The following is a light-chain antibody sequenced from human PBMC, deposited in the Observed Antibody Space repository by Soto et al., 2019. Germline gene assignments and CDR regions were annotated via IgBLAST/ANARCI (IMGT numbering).Light chain of an antibody. CDR1: QSISSW. Sequence: DIQMTQSPSTLSASVGDRVTITCRVSQSISSWLAWYQQKPGKAPKLLIYDASSLESGVPSRFSGRGSGTEFTLTISSLQPDDLATYFCQHYSTSYPWTFGQGTKVEIK. CDR3: QHYSTSYPWT. V-gene: IGKV1-5*01. J-gene: IGKJ1*01. CDR2: DAS.